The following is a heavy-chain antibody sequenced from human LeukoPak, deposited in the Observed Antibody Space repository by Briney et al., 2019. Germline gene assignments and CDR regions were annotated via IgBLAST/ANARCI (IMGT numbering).Heavy chain of an antibody. V-gene: IGHV3-23*01. D-gene: IGHD3-3*01. Sequence: GRSLRLSCAASGFTFSIYAMNWVRQAPGKGLECVSSISANGGETHYADSVKGRFTISRDNSKNTLYLQINNPRVEDTAVYYCAKRYYDFPLDYWGQGTLVTVSS. CDR2: ISANGGET. J-gene: IGHJ4*02. CDR1: GFTFSIYA. CDR3: AKRYYDFPLDY.